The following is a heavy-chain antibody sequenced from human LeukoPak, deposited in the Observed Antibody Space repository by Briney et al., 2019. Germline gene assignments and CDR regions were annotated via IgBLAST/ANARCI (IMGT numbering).Heavy chain of an antibody. J-gene: IGHJ4*02. CDR2: ISGSGGST. Sequence: GGSLRLSCAASGFTVSSNYMSWVRQAPGKGLEWVSTISGSGGSTYYADSVKGRFTISRDNSKNTLSLQMSSLRVEDTAVYYCAKGSSSGWSGDYFDYWGQGTLVTVSS. D-gene: IGHD6-19*01. CDR1: GFTVSSNY. CDR3: AKGSSSGWSGDYFDY. V-gene: IGHV3-23*01.